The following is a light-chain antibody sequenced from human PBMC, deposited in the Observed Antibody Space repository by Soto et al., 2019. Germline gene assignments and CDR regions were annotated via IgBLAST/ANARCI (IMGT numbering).Light chain of an antibody. CDR3: CSYAGSSTFYV. CDR2: EGS. V-gene: IGLV2-23*03. Sequence: QSALTQPASVSGSPGQSITISCTGTSSDVGSYNLVSWYQQHPGKAPKLMIYEGSKRHSGVSNRFSGSKSGNTASLTISGLQAEDEADYYCCSYAGSSTFYVFGPGTKLPVL. J-gene: IGLJ1*01. CDR1: SSDVGSYNL.